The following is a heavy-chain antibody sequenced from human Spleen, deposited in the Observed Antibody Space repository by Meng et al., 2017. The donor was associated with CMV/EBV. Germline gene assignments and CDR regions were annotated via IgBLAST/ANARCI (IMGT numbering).Heavy chain of an antibody. CDR1: GFSFSSYA. J-gene: IGHJ5*02. CDR3: TRDIGYYWFDP. V-gene: IGHV3-23*03. Sequence: GGSLRLSCAASGFSFSSYAKSWVRQAPGKGLEWVSVIYSGGSSTYYADSVKGRFTISRDNSKNTVHLQMNSLRAEDTAVYYCTRDIGYYWFDPWGQGTLVTVSS. D-gene: IGHD3-22*01. CDR2: IYSGGSST.